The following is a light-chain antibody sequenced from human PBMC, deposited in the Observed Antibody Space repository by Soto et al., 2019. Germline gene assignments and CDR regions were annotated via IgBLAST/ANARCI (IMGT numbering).Light chain of an antibody. Sequence: EIVLTQSPGTLSLSPGDRATLSCRASQSVSSNYLAWYQQQKPGQAPRLLIYGASSRAAGVPDRFSGSGSGPDFTLAISRLEPEDFAVYYCQQYGDSSWTFGQGTKVEIK. CDR2: GAS. CDR3: QQYGDSSWT. V-gene: IGKV3-20*01. J-gene: IGKJ1*01. CDR1: QSVSSNY.